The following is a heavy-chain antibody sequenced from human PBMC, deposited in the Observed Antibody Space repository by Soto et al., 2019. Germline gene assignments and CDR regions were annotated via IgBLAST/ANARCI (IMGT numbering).Heavy chain of an antibody. Sequence: EVQVSESGGGLVQPGGSLRLSCAASGFTFSSYAMSWVRQAPGKALEWVSSISGSGGSTYYADSVKGRFTISRANSKYTLYLQMSGLRAEDTAVYYCASTVFFDCCGQGTLVTVSS. D-gene: IGHD4-17*01. CDR1: GFTFSSYA. CDR2: ISGSGGST. CDR3: ASTVFFDC. J-gene: IGHJ4*02. V-gene: IGHV3-23*01.